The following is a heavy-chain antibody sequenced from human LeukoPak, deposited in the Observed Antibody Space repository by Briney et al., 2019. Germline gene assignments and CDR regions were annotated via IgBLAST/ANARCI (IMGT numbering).Heavy chain of an antibody. V-gene: IGHV4-61*01. CDR1: GGSVSSGSYY. D-gene: IGHD3-10*01. J-gene: IGHJ5*02. Sequence: SETLSLTCPVSGGSVSSGSYYWSWIRQPPGKGLVWIGYIYYSGSTNYNPSLKSRVTISVDTSKNQFSLKLSSVTAADTAVYYCARDRTGPLSYYYGIDPWGQGTLVTVSS. CDR2: IYYSGST. CDR3: ARDRTGPLSYYYGIDP.